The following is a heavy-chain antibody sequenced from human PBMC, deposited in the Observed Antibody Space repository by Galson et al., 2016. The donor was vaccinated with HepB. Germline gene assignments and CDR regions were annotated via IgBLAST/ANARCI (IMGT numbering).Heavy chain of an antibody. J-gene: IGHJ4*02. CDR3: ARSLNYSNYVN. CDR1: GYTFTSHW. V-gene: IGHV5-51*01. Sequence: QSGAEVKKPGESLKISCKTSGYTFTSHWIRWVRQMSGKGLEWMGIIYPGDSETRYSPSFEGQVTISADKSVGTAFLQWGSLKASDTAIYYCARSLNYSNYVNWGQGTPVTVSS. D-gene: IGHD4-11*01. CDR2: IYPGDSET.